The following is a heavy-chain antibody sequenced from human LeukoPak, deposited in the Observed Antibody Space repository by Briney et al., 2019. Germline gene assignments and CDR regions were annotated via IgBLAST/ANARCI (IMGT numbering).Heavy chain of an antibody. CDR1: GFTVSNNY. D-gene: IGHD6-25*01. CDR3: ARSPSGVDAFDI. CDR2: IYSGGST. J-gene: IGHJ3*02. V-gene: IGHV3-53*01. Sequence: GGSLRLSCAASGFTVSNNYMSWVRQAPGKGLEWVSVIYSGGSTYYADSVKGRFTISRDNSKNTLFLQMNSLRAEDTAVYYCARSPSGVDAFDIWGQGTMVIVSS.